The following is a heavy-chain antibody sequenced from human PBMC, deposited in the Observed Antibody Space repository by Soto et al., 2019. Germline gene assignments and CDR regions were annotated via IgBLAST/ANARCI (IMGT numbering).Heavy chain of an antibody. Sequence: ASVKVSCKVSGYTLTELSMHWVRQAPGKGLEWMGGFDPEDGETIYAQKFQGRVTMTEDTSTDTAYMELSSLRSEDTAVYYCATGGILSGGSGTGYFDYWGQGPLVTVSS. CDR2: FDPEDGET. CDR1: GYTLTELS. CDR3: ATGGILSGGSGTGYFDY. D-gene: IGHD2-15*01. V-gene: IGHV1-24*01. J-gene: IGHJ4*02.